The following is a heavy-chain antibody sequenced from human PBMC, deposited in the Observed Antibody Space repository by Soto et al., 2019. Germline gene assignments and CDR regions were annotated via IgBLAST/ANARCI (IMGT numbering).Heavy chain of an antibody. D-gene: IGHD5-18*01. CDR2: IYNSGST. V-gene: IGHV4-39*01. J-gene: IGHJ4*02. CDR1: GGSIRGNSYY. CDR3: ARPSGGHTVMALRGGYFFDY. Sequence: QLQLQESGPGLVKPSETLSLTCTVSGGSIRGNSYYWGWIRQPPGKGLEWIGSIYNSGSTYYNPSLKSRVTISVDTTKKQFSLKLNSVTAADTAVYYCARPSGGHTVMALRGGYFFDYWGQGALVSVSS.